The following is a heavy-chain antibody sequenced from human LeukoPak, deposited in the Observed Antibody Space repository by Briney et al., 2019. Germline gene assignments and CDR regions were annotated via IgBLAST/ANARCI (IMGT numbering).Heavy chain of an antibody. CDR1: GFTFSSYA. CDR2: ISGSGGST. V-gene: IGHV3-23*01. Sequence: PWGSLRLSCAASGFTFSSYAMSWVRQAPGKGLEWVSAISGSGGSTYYADSVKGRFTISRDNSKNTLYPQMNSLRAEDTAVYYCAKEAYYYGSGSYYRAVDYWGQGTLVTVSS. D-gene: IGHD3-10*01. CDR3: AKEAYYYGSGSYYRAVDY. J-gene: IGHJ4*02.